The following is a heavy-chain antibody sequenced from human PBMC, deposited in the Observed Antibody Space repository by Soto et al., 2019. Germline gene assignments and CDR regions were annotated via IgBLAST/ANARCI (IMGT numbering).Heavy chain of an antibody. D-gene: IGHD2-2*01. V-gene: IGHV4-34*01. J-gene: IGHJ4*02. CDR1: GGSFSGYY. CDR2: INHSGST. CDR3: ARAIVVVPAAHYVYYFDY. Sequence: PSETLSLTCAVYGGSFSGYYWSWIRQPPGKGLEWIGEINHSGSTNYNPSLKSRVTISVDTSKNQFSLKLSSVTAADTAVYYCARAIVVVPAAHYVYYFDYWGQGTLVTVSS.